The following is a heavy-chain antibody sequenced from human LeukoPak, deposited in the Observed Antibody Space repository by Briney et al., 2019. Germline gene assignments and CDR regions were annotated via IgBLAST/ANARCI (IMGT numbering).Heavy chain of an antibody. J-gene: IGHJ4*02. V-gene: IGHV3-23*01. CDR1: GFTFSSYA. Sequence: GGSLRLSCAASGFTFSSYAMSWVRQAPGKGLEWVSAISGSIGSTYYADSVKGRFTISGDNSKNTLYLQMNSLRAEDTAVYYCARARSSIVVVMPGGALDYWGQGTLVTVSS. CDR3: ARARSSIVVVMPGGALDY. D-gene: IGHD3-22*01. CDR2: ISGSIGST.